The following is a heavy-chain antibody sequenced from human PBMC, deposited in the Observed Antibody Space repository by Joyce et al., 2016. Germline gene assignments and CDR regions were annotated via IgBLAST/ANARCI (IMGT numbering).Heavy chain of an antibody. CDR3: ARGPMPPYAFDV. J-gene: IGHJ3*01. CDR2: INPDTGDT. D-gene: IGHD2-2*01. V-gene: IGHV1-2*06. Sequence: QVNLVQSGAEVKKPGASVKVSYTASGYSFSDSYIHWVRQAPGQGLQWMGRINPDTGDTIYAQKFQGRVTLTRDTFISTVYMEVSRLRSDDTAVYFCARGPMPPYAFDVWGQGTLVTVST. CDR1: GYSFSDSY.